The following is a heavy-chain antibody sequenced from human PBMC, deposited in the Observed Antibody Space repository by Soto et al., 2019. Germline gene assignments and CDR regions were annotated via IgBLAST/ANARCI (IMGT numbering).Heavy chain of an antibody. Sequence: EVQLVESGGGLVKPGGSLRLSCAASGFTFSNAWMSWVRQAPGKGLEWVGRIKSKTDGGTTDYAAPVKGIFTISRDDSKNTLYLQMNSLKTEDTAVYYCTTIGYCTNGVCYAWGQGTLVTVSS. CDR2: IKSKTDGGTT. J-gene: IGHJ4*02. D-gene: IGHD2-8*01. CDR3: TTIGYCTNGVCYA. V-gene: IGHV3-15*01. CDR1: GFTFSNAW.